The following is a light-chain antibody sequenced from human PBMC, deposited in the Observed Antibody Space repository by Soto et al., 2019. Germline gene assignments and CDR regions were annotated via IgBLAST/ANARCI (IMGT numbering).Light chain of an antibody. Sequence: QSALTQPASVSGSPGQSITISCTGTSSGVGHYNYVSWYQQHPGNAPKLMIYDVSIRPSGVSDRFSGSKSGNTASLTISGLQAEDESDYYCCSYTTTTSRVFGTGTKVTVL. J-gene: IGLJ1*01. CDR1: SSGVGHYNY. V-gene: IGLV2-14*03. CDR3: CSYTTTTSRV. CDR2: DVS.